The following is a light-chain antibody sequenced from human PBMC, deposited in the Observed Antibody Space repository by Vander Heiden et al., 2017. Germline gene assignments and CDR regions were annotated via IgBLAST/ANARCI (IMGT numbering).Light chain of an antibody. CDR1: QSVSSSN. CDR3: QQYNNWPPSIT. Sequence: EIVLTQSPATLSVSPGETATLSCGASQSVSSSNLAWYQHKPGQAPRLLIYGVSTRATGVPARFSGGGAGTEFTLTISSRQSEDFALYYCQQYNNWPPSITFGQGTRLEIK. J-gene: IGKJ5*01. CDR2: GVS. V-gene: IGKV3-15*01.